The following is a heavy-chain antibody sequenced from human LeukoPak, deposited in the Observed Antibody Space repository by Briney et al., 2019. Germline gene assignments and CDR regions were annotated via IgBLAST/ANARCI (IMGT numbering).Heavy chain of an antibody. CDR2: ISGSGATT. CDR1: GFTFSSYA. D-gene: IGHD3-10*01. Sequence: GRSLRLSCAASGFTFSSYAMSWVRQAPGKGLEWVSAISGSGATTYYADSVKGRFTISRDNSKNTLYLQVNSLRAEDTAVYFCVKGSSGSSGSWGQGTLVTVSS. CDR3: VKGSSGSSGS. J-gene: IGHJ5*02. V-gene: IGHV3-23*01.